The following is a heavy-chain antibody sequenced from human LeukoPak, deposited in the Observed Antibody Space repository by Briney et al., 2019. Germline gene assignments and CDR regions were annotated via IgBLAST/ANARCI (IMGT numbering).Heavy chain of an antibody. CDR2: IIPIFGTA. D-gene: IGHD3-10*02. CDR1: GGTFSSYA. Sequence: SVKVSCKASGGTFSSYAISWVRQAPGQGLEWIGGIIPIFGTANYAQKFQGRVTITTDESTSTAYMELSSLRSEDTAVYYCARVVRGPDAFDIWGQGTMVTVSS. V-gene: IGHV1-69*05. J-gene: IGHJ3*02. CDR3: ARVVRGPDAFDI.